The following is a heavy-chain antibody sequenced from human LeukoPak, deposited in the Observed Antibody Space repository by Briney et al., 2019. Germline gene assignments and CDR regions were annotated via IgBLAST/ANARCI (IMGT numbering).Heavy chain of an antibody. CDR1: GGSFSGYY. CDR3: AGPGYCSSTSCYRFDY. CDR2: INHSGST. Sequence: SETLSLTCAVYGGSFSGYYWSWIRQPPGKGLEWIGEINHSGSTNYNPSLKSRVTISVDTSKNQFSLKLGSVTAADTAVYYCAGPGYCSSTSCYRFDYWGQGTLVTVSS. J-gene: IGHJ4*02. D-gene: IGHD2-2*01. V-gene: IGHV4-34*01.